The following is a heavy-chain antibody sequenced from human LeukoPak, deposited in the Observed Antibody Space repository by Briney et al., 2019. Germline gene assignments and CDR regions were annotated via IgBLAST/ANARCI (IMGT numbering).Heavy chain of an antibody. D-gene: IGHD1-26*01. CDR2: ISSSSSYI. CDR1: GFTFSSYS. V-gene: IGHV3-21*01. Sequence: GGSLRLSCAASGFTFSSYSMNWVRQAPGKGLEWVSSISSSSSYIYYADSVKGRFTISRDNAKNSLYLQMNSLRAEDTAVYYCARDGSIVGATIVYWGQGTLVTVSS. J-gene: IGHJ4*02. CDR3: ARDGSIVGATIVY.